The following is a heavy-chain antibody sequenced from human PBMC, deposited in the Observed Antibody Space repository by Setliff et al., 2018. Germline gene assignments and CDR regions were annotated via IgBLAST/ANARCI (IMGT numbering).Heavy chain of an antibody. V-gene: IGHV4-34*01. CDR2: IYHSGST. CDR3: ARDRQYCSSPTCYSSYFYYYGMDV. Sequence: SETLSLTCAIYGQSFSDYYWSWVRQPPGKVLEWIGEIYHSGSTNYNPSLKSRVTISVDTSKNQFSLKLSSVTAADTAVYYCARDRQYCSSPTCYSSYFYYYGMDVWGQGTAVTVSS. J-gene: IGHJ6*02. D-gene: IGHD2-2*02. CDR1: GQSFSDYY.